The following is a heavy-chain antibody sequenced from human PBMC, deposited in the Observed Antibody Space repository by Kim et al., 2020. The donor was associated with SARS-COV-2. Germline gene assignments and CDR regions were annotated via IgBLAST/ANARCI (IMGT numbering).Heavy chain of an antibody. J-gene: IGHJ5*02. D-gene: IGHD4-17*01. CDR2: ISSSSSYI. CDR1: GFTFSSYS. Sequence: GGSLRLSCAASGFTFSSYSMNWVRQAPGKGLEWVSSISSSSSYIYYADSVKGRFTISRDNAKNSLYLQMNSLRAEDTAVYYCARDGIGDYEVLVYNWFDPWGQGTLVTVSS. CDR3: ARDGIGDYEVLVYNWFDP. V-gene: IGHV3-21*01.